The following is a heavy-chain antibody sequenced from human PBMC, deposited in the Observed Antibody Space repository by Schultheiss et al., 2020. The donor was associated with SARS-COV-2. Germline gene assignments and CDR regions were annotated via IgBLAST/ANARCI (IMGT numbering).Heavy chain of an antibody. Sequence: GGSLRLSCAASGFTFSSYGMHWVRQAPGKGLEWVAVIWYDGSNKYYADSVKGRFTISRDNVKNSLFLHMSSLRDDDTAMYYCARDFYDALTDTYGMDVWGQGTMVTVSS. V-gene: IGHV3-33*01. CDR3: ARDFYDALTDTYGMDV. J-gene: IGHJ6*02. CDR1: GFTFSSYG. D-gene: IGHD3-3*01. CDR2: IWYDGSNK.